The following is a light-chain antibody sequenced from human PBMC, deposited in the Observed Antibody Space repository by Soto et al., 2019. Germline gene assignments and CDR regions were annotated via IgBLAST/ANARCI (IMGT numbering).Light chain of an antibody. V-gene: IGKV1-39*01. CDR2: AAS. CDR1: QSISSY. Sequence: DIQMTQSPSSLSASVGDRVTITCRASQSISSYLNWYQQKPGKAPKLLIYAASSLQSGVPSRFSVSGSVTDFTLTISSLQPEDFATYYCQQSYSTLRTFGQGTKVDIK. J-gene: IGKJ1*01. CDR3: QQSYSTLRT.